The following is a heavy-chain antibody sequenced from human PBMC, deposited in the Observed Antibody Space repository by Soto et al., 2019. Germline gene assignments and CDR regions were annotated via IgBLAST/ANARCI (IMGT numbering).Heavy chain of an antibody. CDR3: ASEVSSSWYDY. J-gene: IGHJ4*02. CDR2: IYYSGST. Sequence: QVQLQESGPGLVKPSQTLSLPCTVYGCSISSGGYYWSWIRQHPGKGLQWIGYIYYSGSTYYKPSLKSRVTISVDTSKSQFSLMLSSVTAAETAVYDCASEVSSSWYDYWGQCTLVTVS. D-gene: IGHD6-13*01. V-gene: IGHV4-31*03. CDR1: GCSISSGGYY.